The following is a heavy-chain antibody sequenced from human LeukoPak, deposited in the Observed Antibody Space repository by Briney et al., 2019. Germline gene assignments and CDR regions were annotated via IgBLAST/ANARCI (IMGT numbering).Heavy chain of an antibody. D-gene: IGHD3-10*01. CDR3: ARGLWFGDENPPYFDY. CDR1: GGSISSSNYY. V-gene: IGHV4-61*02. Sequence: SETLSLTCTVSGGSISSSNYYWSWIRQPAGKGLEWIGRIYTSGTTNYNPSLKSRVTISIDTSKNQFSLKPSSMTAADTAVYYCARGLWFGDENPPYFDYWGQGTLVTVSS. J-gene: IGHJ4*02. CDR2: IYTSGTT.